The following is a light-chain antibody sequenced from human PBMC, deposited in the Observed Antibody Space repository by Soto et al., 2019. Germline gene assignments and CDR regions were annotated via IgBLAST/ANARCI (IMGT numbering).Light chain of an antibody. CDR3: QPYNSYSGT. J-gene: IGKJ3*01. V-gene: IGKV1-5*03. CDR2: RAS. Sequence: DIQMTQSPSTLSASVGDRVTITCRASQRISNWLAWYQQKPGKDPNLVIYRASTLESGAPSRFSGSGAGTEFTLTISSLQPDDFATYFCQPYNSYSGTCGPGTKVDIK. CDR1: QRISNW.